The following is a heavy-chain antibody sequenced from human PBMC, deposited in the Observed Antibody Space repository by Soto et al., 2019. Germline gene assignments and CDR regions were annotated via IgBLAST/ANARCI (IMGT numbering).Heavy chain of an antibody. CDR1: GGSISSYY. CDR3: ARTSTHPHIVVVTARYYFDY. V-gene: IGHV4-59*01. CDR2: IYYSGRT. D-gene: IGHD2-21*02. J-gene: IGHJ4*02. Sequence: SETLSLTCPVSGGSISSYYWSWIRQPPGKGLEWSGYIYYSGRTNYNPSLKSRVTISVDTSKNQFSLKLSSVTAADTAVYYCARTSTHPHIVVVTARYYFDYWGQGTLVTVSS.